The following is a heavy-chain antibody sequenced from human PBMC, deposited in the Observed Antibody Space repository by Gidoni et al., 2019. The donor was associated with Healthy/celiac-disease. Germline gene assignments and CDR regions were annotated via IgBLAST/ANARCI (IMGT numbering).Heavy chain of an antibody. CDR3: ARGRTAMATGWFDP. J-gene: IGHJ5*02. D-gene: IGHD5-18*01. Sequence: QVQLQESGPGLVSPSQTLSLTCTVSVGSTSSGDYYWSWIRQPPGKGLEWIGYIYYSGSTYYNPSLKSRVTISVDTSKNQFSLKLSSVTAADTAVYYCARGRTAMATGWFDPWGQGTLVTVSS. CDR2: IYYSGST. CDR1: VGSTSSGDYY. V-gene: IGHV4-30-4*01.